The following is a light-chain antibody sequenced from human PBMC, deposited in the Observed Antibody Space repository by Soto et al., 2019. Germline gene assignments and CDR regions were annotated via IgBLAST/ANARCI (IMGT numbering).Light chain of an antibody. V-gene: IGKV1-39*01. CDR2: GAS. J-gene: IGKJ1*01. CDR1: QTISTY. CDR3: QQSLSTPRK. Sequence: DSQMTQSRSPLSASVGDRVSITCLASQTISTYLNWYQQKPGKAPKLLIYGASSLQSGVPSRFSGSGSGTDLTLTISSLQSQAFATYYCQQSLSTPRKVGQGTK.